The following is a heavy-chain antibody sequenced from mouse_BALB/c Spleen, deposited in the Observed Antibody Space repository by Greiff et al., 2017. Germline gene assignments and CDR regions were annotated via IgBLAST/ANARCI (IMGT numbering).Heavy chain of an antibody. J-gene: IGHJ4*01. CDR2: INPSTGYT. D-gene: IGHD3-1*01. CDR3: ARSGKAYAMDY. CDR1: GYTFTSYW. V-gene: IGHV1-7*01. Sequence: QVQLKQSGAQLAKPGASVKMSCKASGYTFTSYWMHWVKQRPGQGLEWIGYINPSTGYTEYNQKFKDKATLTADKSSSTAYMQLSSLTSEDSAVYYCARSGKAYAMDYWGQGTSVTVSS.